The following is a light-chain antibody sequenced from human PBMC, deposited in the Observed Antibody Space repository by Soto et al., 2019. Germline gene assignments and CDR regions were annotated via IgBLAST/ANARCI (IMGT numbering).Light chain of an antibody. CDR1: SSDVGGYNY. CDR3: SSYTSSSTLGV. J-gene: IGLJ3*02. Sequence: QSALTQPASVSGSPGPSITISCTGTSSDVGGYNYVSWYQQHPGKAPKLMIYEVSNRPSGVSNRFSGPKSGNTASLTISGLQAEDEADYYCSSYTSSSTLGVFGGGTKLTVL. CDR2: EVS. V-gene: IGLV2-14*01.